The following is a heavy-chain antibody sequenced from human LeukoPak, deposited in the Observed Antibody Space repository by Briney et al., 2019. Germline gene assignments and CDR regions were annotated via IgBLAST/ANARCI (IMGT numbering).Heavy chain of an antibody. V-gene: IGHV3-23*01. D-gene: IGHD5-18*01. CDR2: ISGSGGST. Sequence: GGSLRLSCAASGFTFSSYGMSWVRQAPGKGLEWVSAISGSGGSTYYADSVKGRFTISRDNSKNTLYLQMNSLRAEDTAVYYCARGFALRGYSYGYLDYWGQGTLVTVSS. CDR3: ARGFALRGYSYGYLDY. CDR1: GFTFSSYG. J-gene: IGHJ4*02.